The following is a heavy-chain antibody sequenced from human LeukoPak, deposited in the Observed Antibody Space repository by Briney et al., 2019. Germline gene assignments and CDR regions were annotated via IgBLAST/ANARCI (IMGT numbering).Heavy chain of an antibody. J-gene: IGHJ4*02. Sequence: PGGSLRLSCAASGFTFSSYEMNWVRQAPGKGLEWVSYISSSGGTIYYADSVKGRFTISRDNAKNSLYLQMNSLRAEDTAVYYCARDRVVDTAMAHFDYWGQGTLVTVSS. D-gene: IGHD5-18*01. CDR1: GFTFSSYE. V-gene: IGHV3-48*03. CDR2: ISSSGGTI. CDR3: ARDRVVDTAMAHFDY.